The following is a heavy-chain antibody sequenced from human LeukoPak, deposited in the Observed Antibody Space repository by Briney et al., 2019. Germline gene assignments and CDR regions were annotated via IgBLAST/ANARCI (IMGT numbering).Heavy chain of an antibody. CDR3: ASYTLWYGDS. V-gene: IGHV3-21*06. Sequence: GGSLRLSCAASGFSFSKSSMLWFRQAPGKVLEWVSSISIGSSPYTYYADSLKGRFTISRDNAKNSVCLQMNSLRPEDTAVYYCASYTLWYGDSWGQGTLVTVSS. J-gene: IGHJ4*02. CDR2: ISIGSSPYT. D-gene: IGHD3-10*01. CDR1: GFSFSKSS.